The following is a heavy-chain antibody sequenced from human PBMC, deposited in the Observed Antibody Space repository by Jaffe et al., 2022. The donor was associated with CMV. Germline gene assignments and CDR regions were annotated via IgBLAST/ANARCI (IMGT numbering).Heavy chain of an antibody. CDR3: VRVRYTSNWLRLDY. CDR2: MYYSGTN. Sequence: QVQLQESGPGLLKPSETLSLTCTVSDDSITSISSYYWGWIRQPPGKGLEWIGYMYYSGTNNYNPSLKSRVTISVDTSRSQFSLKLSSVTAADTAVYYCVRVRYTSNWLRLDYWGQGTLVTVSS. CDR1: DDSITSISSYY. D-gene: IGHD6-13*01. V-gene: IGHV4-61*01. J-gene: IGHJ4*02.